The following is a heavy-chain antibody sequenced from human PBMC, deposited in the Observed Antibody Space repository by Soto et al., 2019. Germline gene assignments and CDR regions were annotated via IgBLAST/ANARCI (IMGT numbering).Heavy chain of an antibody. CDR3: ARAGYDSSGDYFYAVDV. D-gene: IGHD3-22*01. CDR1: GFILSGYD. Sequence: EEQLVESGGGLVQPGGSLRLSCVASGFILSGYDMHWVRQATGEGLEWVSAIGTAGDPYYSGSVKGRFTISRGNAENSVYLQMNSLRAGDTAVYYWARAGYDSSGDYFYAVDVWGPGTAVTVPS. J-gene: IGHJ6*02. CDR2: IGTAGDP. V-gene: IGHV3-13*05.